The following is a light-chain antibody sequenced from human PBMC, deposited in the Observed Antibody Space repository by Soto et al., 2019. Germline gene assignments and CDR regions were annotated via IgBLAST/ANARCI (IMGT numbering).Light chain of an antibody. J-gene: IGKJ2*01. V-gene: IGKV1-5*01. Sequence: DIQMSRPPSTLSASVGDRVTITCRARQSISSWLACYHQKPGKAPKLLIYDASSMQSGVPSRFSGTGSGTEFTLTISRLQPDDFATYHCQKYDSYSPYTFGQGTKLEIK. CDR3: QKYDSYSPYT. CDR1: QSISSW. CDR2: DAS.